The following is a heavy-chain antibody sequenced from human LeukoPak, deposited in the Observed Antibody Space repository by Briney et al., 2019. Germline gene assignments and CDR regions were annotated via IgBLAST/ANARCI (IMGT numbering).Heavy chain of an antibody. J-gene: IGHJ4*02. V-gene: IGHV5-51*01. CDR1: GYSFTTYW. CDR3: ARRLTTEETFDY. Sequence: GESLKISCKGSGYSFTTYWIGWVRQMPGKGLEWMGIIYPGDSDTKYSPSFQGQINISADKSISTAYLQWNSLKASDTAMYYCARRLTTEETFDYWGQGTLVTVSS. D-gene: IGHD1-1*01. CDR2: IYPGDSDT.